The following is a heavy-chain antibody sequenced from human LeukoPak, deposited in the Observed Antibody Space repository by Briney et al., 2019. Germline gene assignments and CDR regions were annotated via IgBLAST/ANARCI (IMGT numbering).Heavy chain of an antibody. V-gene: IGHV3-48*01. CDR1: GFTFSSYS. CDR2: ISSSSSTV. D-gene: IGHD2-15*01. Sequence: PGGSLRLSCAASGFTFSSYSMNWVRQAPGKGLEWVSYISSSSSTVYYADSVKGRFTISRDNDKNSLYLQMNSLRAEDTAVYYCARDDENVLVVAATHYYYSYMDVWGKGPTVTVSS. J-gene: IGHJ6*03. CDR3: ARDDENVLVVAATHYYYSYMDV.